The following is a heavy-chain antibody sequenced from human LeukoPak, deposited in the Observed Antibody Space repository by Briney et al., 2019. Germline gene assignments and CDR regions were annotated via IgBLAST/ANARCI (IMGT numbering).Heavy chain of an antibody. CDR3: ARAPNYYDSSGYYYGYFDY. D-gene: IGHD3-22*01. CDR1: GGSISSGDYY. J-gene: IGHJ4*02. CDR2: IYYSGST. V-gene: IGHV4-30-4*01. Sequence: SQTLSLTCTVSGGSISSGDYYWSWIRQPPGKGLEWIGYIYYSGSTYYNPSLKSRVTISVDTSKNQFSLKLSSVTAADTAVYYCARAPNYYDSSGYYYGYFDYWGQGTLVTVSS.